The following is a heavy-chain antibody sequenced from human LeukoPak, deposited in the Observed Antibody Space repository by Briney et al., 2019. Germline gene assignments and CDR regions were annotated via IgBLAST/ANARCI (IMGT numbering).Heavy chain of an antibody. Sequence: GASVKVSCKASGGTFNTYAISWVRQAPGQGLEWMGGIIPIFGTANYAQKFQGRVTITTDESTSTAYMELSRLRSDDTAVYYCARVQFGSSYSFDYWGQGTLVTVSS. V-gene: IGHV1-69*05. J-gene: IGHJ4*02. CDR3: ARVQFGSSYSFDY. D-gene: IGHD3-10*01. CDR1: GGTFNTYA. CDR2: IIPIFGTA.